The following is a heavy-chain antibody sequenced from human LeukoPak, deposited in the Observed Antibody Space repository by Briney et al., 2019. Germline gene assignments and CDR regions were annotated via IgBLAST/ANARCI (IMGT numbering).Heavy chain of an antibody. CDR1: GFTFSSFA. V-gene: IGHV3-23*01. D-gene: IGHD5-18*01. CDR3: AKAFREFGTSSSYSSFDT. CDR2: VSYTRVAT. Sequence: GGSLRLSCAAPGFTFSSFALSWVRQAPGKGLEWVSGVSYTRVATYYADSVKGRFTISRDDSQNILYLQMNGLRAEDTAVYFCAKAFREFGTSSSYSSFDTWGQGTMVTVSS. J-gene: IGHJ3*02.